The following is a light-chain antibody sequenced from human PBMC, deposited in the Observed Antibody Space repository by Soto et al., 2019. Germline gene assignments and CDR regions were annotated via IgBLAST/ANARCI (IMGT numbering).Light chain of an antibody. CDR3: QQRSNWWT. V-gene: IGKV3-11*01. Sequence: EIVLTQSPATLSLSPGEIATLCCRASQSVSSYLALYQQKPGQAPRLLIYDASNRATGIPARFSGSGSGTDFTLTISSLEPEDFAVYYCQQRSNWWTFGQGTKVDI. CDR1: QSVSSY. CDR2: DAS. J-gene: IGKJ1*01.